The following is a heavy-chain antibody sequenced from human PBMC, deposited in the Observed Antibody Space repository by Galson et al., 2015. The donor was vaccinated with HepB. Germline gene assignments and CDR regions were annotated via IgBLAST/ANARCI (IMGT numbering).Heavy chain of an antibody. Sequence: SLRLSCAASGFTFINYNMNWVRQAPGKGLEWVSSISSSSSYIYYADSMKGRFTISRDNAQNSLYLQMNSLRAEDTAVYYCTRGSFFDSWGQGTLVTVSS. V-gene: IGHV3-21*01. CDR2: ISSSSSYI. CDR3: TRGSFFDS. CDR1: GFTFINYN. J-gene: IGHJ4*02.